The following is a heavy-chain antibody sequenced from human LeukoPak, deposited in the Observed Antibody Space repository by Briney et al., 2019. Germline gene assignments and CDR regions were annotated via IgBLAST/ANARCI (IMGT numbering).Heavy chain of an antibody. V-gene: IGHV1-69*05. Sequence: ASVTVSCKASGGTFSSYAISWVRQAPGQGLEWMGVIIPIFGTANYAQKFQGRVTITTDESTSTAYMELSSLRSEDTAVYYCARSITIFGVVSDPLGFDPWGQGTLVTVSS. CDR1: GGTFSSYA. J-gene: IGHJ5*02. CDR3: ARSITIFGVVSDPLGFDP. D-gene: IGHD3-3*01. CDR2: IIPIFGTA.